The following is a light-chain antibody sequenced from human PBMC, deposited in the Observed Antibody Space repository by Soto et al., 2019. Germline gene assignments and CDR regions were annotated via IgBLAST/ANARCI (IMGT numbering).Light chain of an antibody. J-gene: IGKJ3*01. CDR2: DAS. CDR3: QQYDSFPFT. Sequence: DIQMTQSPSSLSASVGDRVTITCPASQDISKYLNWYQQQPGKAPKLLIYDASNLETGVPSRFSGTGSGSYYTFTISSLHPEDFATYHCQQYDSFPFTFGPGTKVEIK. V-gene: IGKV1-33*01. CDR1: QDISKY.